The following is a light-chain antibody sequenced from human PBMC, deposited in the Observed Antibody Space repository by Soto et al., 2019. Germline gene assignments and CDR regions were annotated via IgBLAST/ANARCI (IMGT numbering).Light chain of an antibody. CDR2: DVS. J-gene: IGLJ1*01. V-gene: IGLV2-11*01. CDR1: SIDVGGSTY. Sequence: QSALTQPRSVSGSPGQSVTISCTGPSIDVGGSTYVSWYQQHPGKAPKLMIYDVSERPSGVPDRFSGSKSGNTASLTISGLQAEDEADYYCCSYAVTFYVFGTGTKVTV. CDR3: CSYAVTFYV.